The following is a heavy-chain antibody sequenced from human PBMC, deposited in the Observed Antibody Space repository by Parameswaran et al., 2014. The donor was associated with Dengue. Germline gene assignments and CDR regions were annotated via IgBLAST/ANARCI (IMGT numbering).Heavy chain of an antibody. CDR3: ARENSGRGAFDI. V-gene: IGHV3-11*01. D-gene: IGHD6-19*01. CDR2: ISSSGSTI. Sequence: RWIRQPPGKGLEWVSYISSSGSTIYYADSVKGRFTISRDNAKNSLYLQMNSLRAEDTAVYYCARENSGRGAFDIWGQGTMVTVSS. J-gene: IGHJ3*02.